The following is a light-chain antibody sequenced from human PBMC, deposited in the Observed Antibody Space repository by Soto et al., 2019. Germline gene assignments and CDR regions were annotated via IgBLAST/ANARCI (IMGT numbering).Light chain of an antibody. V-gene: IGLV1-40*01. CDR3: QSYDGTLSDYV. CDR1: SSNIGAGYA. CDR2: TNT. Sequence: QSVLTQPPSVSGAPGQRITISCTGSSSNIGAGYAVHWYQQLPGTAPKLLIHTNTNRPSGVPDRFSGSKSDTSASLSITGLKAEVEVDYYCQSYDGTLSDYVLGSGARVTFL. J-gene: IGLJ1*01.